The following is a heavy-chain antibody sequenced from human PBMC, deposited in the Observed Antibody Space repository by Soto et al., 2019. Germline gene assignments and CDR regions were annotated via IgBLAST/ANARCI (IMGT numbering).Heavy chain of an antibody. CDR2: ISYDGNNK. CDR3: AKELIVAATQGNWFDS. J-gene: IGHJ5*01. Sequence: PGGSLRLSCAASGFTLSKYGMHWVRQAPGKGLEWVAVISYDGNNKYYGDAVKGRFTISRDTSKNTLYLQMNSLRPEDTAVYYCAKELIVAATQGNWFDSWGQGTLVTVS. CDR1: GFTLSKYG. V-gene: IGHV3-30*18. D-gene: IGHD1-26*01.